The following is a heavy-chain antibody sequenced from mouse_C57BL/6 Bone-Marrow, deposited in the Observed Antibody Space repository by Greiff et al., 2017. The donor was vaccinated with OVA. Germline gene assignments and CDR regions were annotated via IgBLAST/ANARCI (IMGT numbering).Heavy chain of an antibody. CDR1: GFTFSDYY. CDR2: ISNGGGST. V-gene: IGHV5-12*01. Sequence: DVKLVESGGGLVQPGGSLKLSCAASGFTFSDYYMYWVRQTPEKRLEWVAYISNGGGSTYYPDTVKGRFTISRDNAKNTLYLQMSRLKSEDTAMYYCARLTGTLFAYWGQGTLVTVSA. D-gene: IGHD4-1*01. CDR3: ARLTGTLFAY. J-gene: IGHJ3*01.